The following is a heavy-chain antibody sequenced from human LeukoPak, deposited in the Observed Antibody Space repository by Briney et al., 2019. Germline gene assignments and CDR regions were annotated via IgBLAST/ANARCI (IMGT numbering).Heavy chain of an antibody. CDR2: VNESGGRT. CDR1: GLTFSSYA. CDR3: AKEGRPNSGGGFFDY. D-gene: IGHD1-26*01. V-gene: IGHV3-23*01. J-gene: IGHJ4*02. Sequence: PGGSLRLSCAASGLTFSSYAMGWVRQAPGKGLEWVSTVNESGGRTYYADSVKGRFTMSRDNSKNTLYLQMNSLRVEDTAIYYCAKEGRPNSGGGFFDYWGQGTWVTVSS.